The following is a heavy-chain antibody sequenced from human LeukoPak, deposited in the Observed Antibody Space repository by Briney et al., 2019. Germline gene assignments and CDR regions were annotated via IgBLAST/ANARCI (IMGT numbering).Heavy chain of an antibody. D-gene: IGHD6-13*01. J-gene: IGHJ4*02. Sequence: GSLRLSCAASGFTFSSYAMSWVRQGPGEGLEWVAAISDTGVSTYYADSVEGRFTISRDNSKNTLYLQMNSLRAEDTAVYYCAKDPNLAAAGTVYWGQGTLVTVSS. CDR3: AKDPNLAAAGTVY. CDR1: GFTFSSYA. CDR2: ISDTGVST. V-gene: IGHV3-23*01.